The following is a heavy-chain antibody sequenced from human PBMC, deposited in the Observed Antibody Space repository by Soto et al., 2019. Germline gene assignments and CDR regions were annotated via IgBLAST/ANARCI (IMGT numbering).Heavy chain of an antibody. D-gene: IGHD1-1*01. CDR1: GYGFTTYG. CDR3: ARGRYGDY. Sequence: QVHLVQSGAEVKKPGASVKVSCKGSGYGFTTYGITWVRQAPGQGLEWMAWISAHNGNTNYAQKLQGRATGTRDTSTSTAYMELRSLRSDDTAVYYCARGRYGDYWGQGALVTVSS. CDR2: ISAHNGNT. J-gene: IGHJ4*02. V-gene: IGHV1-18*01.